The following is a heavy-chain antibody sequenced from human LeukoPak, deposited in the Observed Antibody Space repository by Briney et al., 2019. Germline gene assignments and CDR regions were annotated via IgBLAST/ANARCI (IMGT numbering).Heavy chain of an antibody. CDR2: ISAYNGNT. Sequence: GASVKVSCKASGYTFTSYGISWVRQAPGQGLEWMGWISAYNGNTNYAQKLQGRVTMTTDTSTSTAYMELRSLRSDDTAVYYCAINAQFHCTNGVCYNDYWGQGTLVTVSS. V-gene: IGHV1-18*01. CDR1: GYTFTSYG. D-gene: IGHD2-8*01. CDR3: AINAQFHCTNGVCYNDY. J-gene: IGHJ4*02.